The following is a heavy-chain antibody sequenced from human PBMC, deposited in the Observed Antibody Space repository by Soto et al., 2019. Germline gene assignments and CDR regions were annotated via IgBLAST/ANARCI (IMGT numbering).Heavy chain of an antibody. CDR3: ARHSPGYYFYGMDV. CDR2: MYNTGST. CDR1: GGSISGYY. Sequence: PSETLSLTCTVSGGSISGYYWSWIRQPPGKGLEWIGYMYNTGSTVYNPSFKSRVTISVDTSKNQFSLKLSSVTAADTAVYYCARHSPGYYFYGMDVWGQGTTVTVSS. J-gene: IGHJ6*02. V-gene: IGHV4-59*08.